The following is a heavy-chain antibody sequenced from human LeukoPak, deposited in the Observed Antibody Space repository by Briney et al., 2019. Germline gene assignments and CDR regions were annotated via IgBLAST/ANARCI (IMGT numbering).Heavy chain of an antibody. CDR1: GYTFTSYD. D-gene: IGHD7-27*01. Sequence: ASVKVACKASGYTFTSYDINWVRQATGQGLEWMGWMNPNSGNTGYAQKFQGRVTMTRNTSISTAYMELSSLRSEDTAVYYCAAIFITGDPDFDYWGQGTLVTVSS. CDR3: AAIFITGDPDFDY. V-gene: IGHV1-8*01. J-gene: IGHJ4*02. CDR2: MNPNSGNT.